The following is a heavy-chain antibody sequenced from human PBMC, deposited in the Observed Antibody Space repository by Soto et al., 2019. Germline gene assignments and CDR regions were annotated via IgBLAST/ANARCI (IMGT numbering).Heavy chain of an antibody. CDR3: ARDQGYCTNGVCRDYMDV. Sequence: GGSLRLSCAASGFTFSSYSMNWVRQAPGKGLEWVSSISSSSSYIYYADSVKGRFTISRDNAKNSLYLQMNSLRAEDMAVYYCARDQGYCTNGVCRDYMDVWGKGTTVTVSS. J-gene: IGHJ6*03. CDR1: GFTFSSYS. D-gene: IGHD2-8*01. CDR2: ISSSSSYI. V-gene: IGHV3-21*01.